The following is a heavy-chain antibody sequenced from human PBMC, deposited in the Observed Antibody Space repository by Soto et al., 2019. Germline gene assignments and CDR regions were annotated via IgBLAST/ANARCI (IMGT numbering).Heavy chain of an antibody. CDR1: GGSISSYY. Sequence: QVQLQESGPGLVKPSETLSLTCTVSGGSISSYYWSWIRQPPGRELQWSGYIYHTESTTYNYNPSLKSRVTISLDTSKNQFSLKLTSVTAADTAVYYCATGRVLYGSEYWGQGTLVTVSS. D-gene: IGHD3-10*01. J-gene: IGHJ4*02. V-gene: IGHV4-59*03. CDR2: IYHTESTTY. CDR3: ATGRVLYGSEY.